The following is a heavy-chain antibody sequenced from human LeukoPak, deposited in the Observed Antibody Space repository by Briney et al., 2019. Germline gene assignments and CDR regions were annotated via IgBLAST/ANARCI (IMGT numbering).Heavy chain of an antibody. Sequence: GGSLRLSCAASGFTFNSYWMSWVRQAPGKGLEWVANIKQDGSGKYYVDSVKGRFTISRDNAKNSLYLQMNSLRAEDTAVYYCARAQSYGVNWFDPWGQGTLVTVSS. CDR2: IKQDGSGK. V-gene: IGHV3-7*01. CDR3: ARAQSYGVNWFDP. CDR1: GFTFNSYW. D-gene: IGHD4-17*01. J-gene: IGHJ5*02.